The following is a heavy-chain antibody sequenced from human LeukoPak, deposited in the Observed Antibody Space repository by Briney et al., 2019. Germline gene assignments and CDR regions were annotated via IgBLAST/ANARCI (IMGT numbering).Heavy chain of an antibody. CDR3: ARVYYGSGSLHYYYYYMDV. Sequence: GGSLRLSCAASGFTVSRNYMSWVRQAPGKGLEWVSVTYGGGRTYYADSVKGRFTISRDNSKNTLFLQMNSLRAEDTAVYYCARVYYGSGSLHYYYYYMDVWGKGTTVTISS. V-gene: IGHV3-53*01. CDR2: TYGGGRT. CDR1: GFTVSRNY. J-gene: IGHJ6*03. D-gene: IGHD3-10*01.